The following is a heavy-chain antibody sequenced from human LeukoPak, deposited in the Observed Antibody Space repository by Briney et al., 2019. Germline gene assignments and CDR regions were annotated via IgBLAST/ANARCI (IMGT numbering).Heavy chain of an antibody. CDR2: ICYSGST. CDR3: ARGYPALGGHYYYCYGIDV. D-gene: IGHD2-2*02. CDR1: GGSISSGGNY. Sequence: SQTLSLTCTFSGGSISSGGNYWSWARQDPGEGLEWIGYICYSGSTYYNPSRKSRVTISVDTSKNQFSLKLSSVTAADMAVYYCARGYPALGGHYYYCYGIDVWGQGTTVTVSS. V-gene: IGHV4-31*03. J-gene: IGHJ6*02.